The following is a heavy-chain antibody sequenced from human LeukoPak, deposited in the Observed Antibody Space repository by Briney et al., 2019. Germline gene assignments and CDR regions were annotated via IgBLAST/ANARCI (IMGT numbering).Heavy chain of an antibody. J-gene: IGHJ4*02. Sequence: GGSLRLSCPASGFTFSSFSMHWVRQAPGKGLEWVAIISKDGSNKFYADSVKGRFTISRDNSKNTLYLQMNSLRTEDTAVYYCARESYGDYFFDYWGQGTLVTVSS. CDR2: ISKDGSNK. D-gene: IGHD4-17*01. CDR1: GFTFSSFS. V-gene: IGHV3-30-3*01. CDR3: ARESYGDYFFDY.